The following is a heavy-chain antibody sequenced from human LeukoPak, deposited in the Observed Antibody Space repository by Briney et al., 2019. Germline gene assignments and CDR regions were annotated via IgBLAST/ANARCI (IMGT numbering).Heavy chain of an antibody. CDR2: ISGSGGST. CDR1: GFHFSSYA. J-gene: IGHJ4*02. Sequence: GGSLRLSCAASGFHFSSYAMSWVRHAPGMGLAWVSAISGSGGSTYYADSVKGRFTISRDTSKNTLYLQMNSLRAEDTAVYYCARGRYYDNSVYYYFDYWGQGTLVTVSS. V-gene: IGHV3-23*01. D-gene: IGHD3-22*01. CDR3: ARGRYYDNSVYYYFDY.